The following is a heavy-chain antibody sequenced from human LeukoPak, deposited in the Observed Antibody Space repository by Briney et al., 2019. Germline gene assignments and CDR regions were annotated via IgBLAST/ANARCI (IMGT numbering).Heavy chain of an antibody. CDR2: IYHSGST. CDR3: ARDGSGGSAYFQH. V-gene: IGHV4-30-2*01. J-gene: IGHJ1*01. CDR1: GGSISSGGYS. D-gene: IGHD3-10*01. Sequence: SETLSLTCAVSGGSISSGGYSWSWIRQPPGKGLEWIGYIYHSGSTYYNPSLKSRVTISVDRSKNQFSLKLSSVTAADTAVYYCARDGSGGSAYFQHWGQGTLVTVSS.